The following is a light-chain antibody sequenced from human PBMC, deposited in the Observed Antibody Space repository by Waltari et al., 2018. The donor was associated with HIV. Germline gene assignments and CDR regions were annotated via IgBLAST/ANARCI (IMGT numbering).Light chain of an antibody. J-gene: IGLJ1*01. CDR3: CSYAGAYSYV. CDR1: SDDVGAYNY. CDR2: DVT. V-gene: IGLV2-11*01. Sequence: QSALTQPRSVSGSPRQSVTISCSGTSDDVGAYNYVSWYQQHPGKVPKVMIYDVTNRPSGVPDRFAGSKSGNTASLTISGLQAEDEADYYCCSYAGAYSYVFGTGTKVTVL.